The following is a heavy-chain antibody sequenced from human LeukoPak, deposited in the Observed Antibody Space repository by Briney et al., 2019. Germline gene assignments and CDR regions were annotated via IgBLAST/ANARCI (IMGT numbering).Heavy chain of an antibody. CDR2: ISSSISTI. V-gene: IGHV3-11*01. D-gene: IGHD2-15*01. J-gene: IGHJ6*03. CDR3: ARDLGCSGGTCFDYYYYYMDV. CDR1: GFTFSDYY. Sequence: GGSLRLSCAASGFTFSDYYMTWIRQAPGEGLEWVSYISSSISTIYYADSVKGRFTISRDNAKNSLYLQMNTLRAEDTAVYYCARDLGCSGGTCFDYYYYYMDVWGKGTPITVSS.